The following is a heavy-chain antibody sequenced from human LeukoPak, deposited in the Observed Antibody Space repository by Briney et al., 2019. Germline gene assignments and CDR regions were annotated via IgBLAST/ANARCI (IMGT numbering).Heavy chain of an antibody. V-gene: IGHV3-7*01. J-gene: IGHJ4*02. CDR3: ARDAKYYFASSGYH. D-gene: IGHD3-22*01. CDR2: IKEDGSAT. CDR1: GFTFSRNW. Sequence: PGGSLRLSCAASGFTFSRNWMSWVRLAPGRGLEWLANIKEDGSATYYVDSVKGRFTISRDNGKNSLYLQMNSLRAGDTAVYYCARDAKYYFASSGYHWGQGTQVTVSS.